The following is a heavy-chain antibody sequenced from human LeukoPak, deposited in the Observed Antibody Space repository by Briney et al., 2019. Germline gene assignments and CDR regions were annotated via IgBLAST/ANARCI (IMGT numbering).Heavy chain of an antibody. V-gene: IGHV1-2*02. J-gene: IGHJ4*02. D-gene: IGHD4-23*01. CDR3: ARERDYGGNLYAFDY. Sequence: ASVKVSCKASGYTFTGYYMHWVRQAPGQGLEWMGWINPNSGGTNYAQKFQGRVTMTRDTSISTAYMELSRLRSDDTAVYYCARERDYGGNLYAFDYCGQGSLVTVSS. CDR2: INPNSGGT. CDR1: GYTFTGYY.